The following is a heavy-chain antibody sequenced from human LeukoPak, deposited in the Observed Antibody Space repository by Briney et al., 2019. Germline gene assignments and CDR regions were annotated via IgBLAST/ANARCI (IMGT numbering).Heavy chain of an antibody. CDR3: ASSISLVRGNNYYYYYGMDV. V-gene: IGHV1-69*01. J-gene: IGHJ6*04. Sequence: SVKVSCKASRGTFSSYAFSWVRQAPGQGLEWMGGIIPFYGTTNYPQRFNGRVTITADESKSTAYMELISLRSEDAAVYYCASSISLVRGNNYYYYYGMDVWGKGTAVTVS. CDR1: RGTFSSYA. CDR2: IIPFYGTT. D-gene: IGHD3-10*01.